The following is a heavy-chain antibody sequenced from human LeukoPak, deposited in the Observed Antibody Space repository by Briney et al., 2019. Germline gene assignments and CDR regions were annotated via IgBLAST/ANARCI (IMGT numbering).Heavy chain of an antibody. CDR2: INHSGST. J-gene: IGHJ4*02. D-gene: IGHD3-3*01. V-gene: IGHV4-34*01. CDR3: ARLWSPPLSIAILGLPCYFDY. CDR1: GGSFSGYY. Sequence: SETLSLTCAVYGGSFSGYYWSWIRQPPGKGLEWIGEINHSGSTNYNPSLKSRVTISVDTSKNQFSLKLSSVTAADTAVYYCARLWSPPLSIAILGLPCYFDYWGQGTLVTVSS.